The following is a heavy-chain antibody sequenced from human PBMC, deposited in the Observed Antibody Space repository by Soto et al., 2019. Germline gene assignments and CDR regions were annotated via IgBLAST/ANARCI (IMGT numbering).Heavy chain of an antibody. D-gene: IGHD6-13*01. CDR3: ARAIAAAGHYYYYGMDV. J-gene: IGHJ6*02. CDR2: IIPILGIA. Sequence: QFQLVQSGAEVKKPGSSVKVSCKASGGTFSSYTISWVRQAPGQGLEWMGGIIPILGIANYAQKFQGRVTITADKSTSTAYMELSSLRSEDTAVYYCARAIAAAGHYYYYGMDVWGQGTTVTVSS. V-gene: IGHV1-69*02. CDR1: GGTFSSYT.